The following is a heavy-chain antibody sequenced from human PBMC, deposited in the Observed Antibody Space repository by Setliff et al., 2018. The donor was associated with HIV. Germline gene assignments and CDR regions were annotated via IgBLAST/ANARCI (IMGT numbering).Heavy chain of an antibody. CDR3: AKGQDGLRYNWFDP. Sequence: PGGSLRLSCAASGFTFSTYVLSWVRQAPGKGLEWVSALTGDGVNTYYADSVKGRFTISRDNSKNMLYLQMNSLRAEDTAVYYCAKGQDGLRYNWFDPWGHGTLVTVSS. J-gene: IGHJ5*02. CDR1: GFTFSTYV. V-gene: IGHV3-23*01. CDR2: LTGDGVNT.